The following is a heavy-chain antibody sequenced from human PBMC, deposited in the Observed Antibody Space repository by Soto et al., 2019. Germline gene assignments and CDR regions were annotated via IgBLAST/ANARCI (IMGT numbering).Heavy chain of an antibody. CDR3: APVNSNYKRGWLDP. CDR2: FDPDGGET. Sequence: ASVKVSCKVSGYTFTEVSIHWVRQAPGKGLEWMGGFDPDGGETVYAQKFQGRVRMTEDTSTETAYMEVSSLRPEDTAVYYCAPVNSNYKRGWLDPWGQGTLVTVSS. V-gene: IGHV1-24*01. CDR1: GYTFTEVS. D-gene: IGHD1-7*01. J-gene: IGHJ5*02.